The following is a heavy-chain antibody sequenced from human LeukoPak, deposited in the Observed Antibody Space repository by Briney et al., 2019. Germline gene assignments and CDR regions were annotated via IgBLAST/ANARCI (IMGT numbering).Heavy chain of an antibody. D-gene: IGHD6-19*01. CDR1: GDSVSSNSSA. J-gene: IGHJ4*02. CDR3: ARAGGYYNGWYGRVQANFDY. V-gene: IGHV6-1*01. CDR2: THYRSKWYY. Sequence: SQTLSLTCDISGDSVSSNSSAWNWIRQSPSRGLEWLGRTHYRSKWYYDYAESVKSRITIIPDTSKNQFSLHLNSVTPEDTAVYYCARAGGYYNGWYGRVQANFDYWGPGTVVTVSS.